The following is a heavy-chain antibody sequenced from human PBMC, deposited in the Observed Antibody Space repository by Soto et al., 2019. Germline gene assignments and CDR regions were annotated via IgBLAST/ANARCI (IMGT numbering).Heavy chain of an antibody. V-gene: IGHV3-13*01. J-gene: IGHJ6*02. CDR3: TRKTPPTGMEV. CDR1: GFTLSSYD. D-gene: IGHD3-9*01. Sequence: EVQLVESGGGLVQPGGSLRLSCAASGFTLSSYDIHWVRQATGEGLAWVSGIGSGGDTHYADSVKGRFIISREDGKNSLYLQMNSLRVGDTAVYYCTRKTPPTGMEVWGQGAKVTVSS. CDR2: IGSGGDT.